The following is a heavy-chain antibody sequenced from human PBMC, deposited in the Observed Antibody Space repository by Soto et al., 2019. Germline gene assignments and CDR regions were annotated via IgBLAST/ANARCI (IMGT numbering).Heavy chain of an antibody. D-gene: IGHD2-21*01. Sequence: QITLKESGPTLVKPTQTLTLTCTFSGFSLSTTGVGVGWIRQPPGKALEWLALIYWDDDKRYNPSLKSRLTNTKDTSKNQVVLPMTNVDPVDTATYYCVQSRCGGDCLQSYSSHSYYGLDVWGQGTTVTVSS. V-gene: IGHV2-5*02. J-gene: IGHJ6*02. CDR3: VQSRCGGDCLQSYSSHSYYGLDV. CDR2: IYWDDDK. CDR1: GFSLSTTGVG.